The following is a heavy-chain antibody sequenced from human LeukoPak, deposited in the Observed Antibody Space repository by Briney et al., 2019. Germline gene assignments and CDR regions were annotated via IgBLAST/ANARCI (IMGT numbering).Heavy chain of an antibody. Sequence: GSLRLSCAASRLSFSGQWMNWVRQAPGQGLEWVAHIKYDGSEKYYADSVKGRFTISREDAKNSLSLQMDNVRAEDTAVYYCAYSNNLNYWGQGTLVTVSS. V-gene: IGHV3-7*01. CDR2: IKYDGSEK. CDR3: AYSNNLNY. J-gene: IGHJ4*02. D-gene: IGHD1-20*01. CDR1: RLSFSGQW.